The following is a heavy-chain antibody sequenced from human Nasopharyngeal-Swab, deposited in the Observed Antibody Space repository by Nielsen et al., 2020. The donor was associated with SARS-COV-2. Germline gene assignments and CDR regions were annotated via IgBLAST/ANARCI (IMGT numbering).Heavy chain of an antibody. D-gene: IGHD6-13*01. Sequence: GSLRLTCTVSGGSISSSSYYWGWIRQPPGKGLEWIGSIYYSGSTYYNPSLKSRVTISVDTSKNQFSLKLSSVTAADTAVYYCVGSSWYGDYYYYYGMDVWGQGTTVTVSS. CDR2: IYYSGST. J-gene: IGHJ6*02. V-gene: IGHV4-39*07. CDR1: GGSISSSSYY. CDR3: VGSSWYGDYYYYYGMDV.